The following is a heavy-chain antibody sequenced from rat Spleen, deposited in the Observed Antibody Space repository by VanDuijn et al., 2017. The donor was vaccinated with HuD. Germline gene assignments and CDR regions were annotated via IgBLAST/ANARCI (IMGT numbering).Heavy chain of an antibody. CDR1: GFTFSDYY. CDR2: ISYDGSGT. CDR3: AKGGLDA. J-gene: IGHJ4*01. D-gene: IGHD4-4*01. V-gene: IGHV5-29*01. Sequence: EVQLVESDGGLVQPGRSLKLSCAASGFTFSDYYMAWVRQTPTKGLEWVATISYDGSGTYYRDSVKGRFTISRDNAKSTLYLQMNSLRSEDTATYYCAKGGLDAWGQGASVTVSS.